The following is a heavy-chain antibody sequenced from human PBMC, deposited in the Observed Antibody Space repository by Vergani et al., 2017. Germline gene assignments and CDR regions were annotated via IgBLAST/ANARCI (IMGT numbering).Heavy chain of an antibody. D-gene: IGHD3-10*01. V-gene: IGHV5-51*01. J-gene: IGHJ5*02. CDR2: IYPGDSDT. CDR3: TRQEDGAGSYLSLGGFYP. Sequence: EVQLVQSGAEVQTPGESLKISCKGSGYSFTNYWIGWVRQMPGKGLEWMGIIYPGDSDTRYSPSLQGPVTLSADTSISTAYRQWSSLKASDTAMYYCTRQEDGAGSYLSLGGFYPWGQGTLVTVSS. CDR1: GYSFTNYW.